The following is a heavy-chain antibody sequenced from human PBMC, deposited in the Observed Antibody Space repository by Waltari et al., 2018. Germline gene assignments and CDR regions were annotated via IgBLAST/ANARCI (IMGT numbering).Heavy chain of an antibody. Sequence: QVQLVQSGAEVKKPGSSVKVSCKASGGTFSSYAISWVRQAPGQGLEWMGGIIPIFGTANDAQKFQGRVTITADESTSTAYMELSSLRAEDTAMYYCAKEGHIAYGAFDIWGQGTMVTVSS. J-gene: IGHJ3*02. V-gene: IGHV1-69*13. D-gene: IGHD5-12*01. CDR3: AKEGHIAYGAFDI. CDR2: IIPIFGTA. CDR1: GGTFSSYA.